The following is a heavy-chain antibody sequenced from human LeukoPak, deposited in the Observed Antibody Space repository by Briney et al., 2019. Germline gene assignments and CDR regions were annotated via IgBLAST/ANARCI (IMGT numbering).Heavy chain of an antibody. Sequence: GGSLRLSCEASGFAFSISAMRWVRQAPGKGLGWVSAISASSASTYSADSVKGRCTISRDNFRNKLYLQINGLRAEDTAVYYCAKVVAATYYMDVWGKGTTVTVSS. V-gene: IGHV3-23*01. D-gene: IGHD2-15*01. CDR3: AKVVAATYYMDV. CDR1: GFAFSISA. J-gene: IGHJ6*03. CDR2: ISASSAST.